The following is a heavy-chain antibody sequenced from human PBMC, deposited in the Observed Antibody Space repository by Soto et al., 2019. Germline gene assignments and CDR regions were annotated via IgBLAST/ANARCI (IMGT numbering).Heavy chain of an antibody. CDR2: IYPGDSET. D-gene: IGHD4-17*01. CDR1: GYNFTTFW. CDR3: TASLEGGEYGANSAFDY. Sequence: GESLKISCKGSGYNFTTFWIGWVRQVPGKGLEWMGIIYPGDSETKYSPDFEGQVTISTDMSTNTAYMEVNSLRFDDTAVYYCTASLEGGEYGANSAFDYWGQGTLVTVSS. V-gene: IGHV5-51*01. J-gene: IGHJ4*02.